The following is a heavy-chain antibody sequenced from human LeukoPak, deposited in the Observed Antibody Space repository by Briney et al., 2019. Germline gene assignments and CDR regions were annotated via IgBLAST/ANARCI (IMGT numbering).Heavy chain of an antibody. D-gene: IGHD5-24*01. V-gene: IGHV1-69*13. CDR1: GGTFSSYA. Sequence: SVKVSCKASGGTFSSYAISWVRQAPGQGLEWMGGIIPIFGTANYAQKFQGRVTITADESTSTAYMELSSLRSEDTAVYYCASGPPRDGYNSPHDYWGQGTLVTVSS. J-gene: IGHJ4*02. CDR2: IIPIFGTA. CDR3: ASGPPRDGYNSPHDY.